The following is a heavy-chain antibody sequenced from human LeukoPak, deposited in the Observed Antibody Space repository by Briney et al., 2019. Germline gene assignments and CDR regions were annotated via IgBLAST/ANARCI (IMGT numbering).Heavy chain of an antibody. CDR3: ARGTVVTPSYYYYMDV. CDR2: IIPIFGTA. CDR1: GGTFSSYA. Sequence: SVTVSCKASGGTFSSYAISWVRQAPGQGLEWMGGIIPIFGTANYAQKFQGRVTITADESTSTAYMELSSLRSEDTAVYYCARGTVVTPSYYYYMDVWGKGTTVTVSS. J-gene: IGHJ6*03. V-gene: IGHV1-69*13. D-gene: IGHD4-23*01.